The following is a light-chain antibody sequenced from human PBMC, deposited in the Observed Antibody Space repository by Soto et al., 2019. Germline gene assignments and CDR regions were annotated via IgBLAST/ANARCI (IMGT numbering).Light chain of an antibody. V-gene: IGKV3-15*01. CDR1: QSVHTY. CDR3: QQYNNWPMLT. Sequence: EIGMTQSPATLSLSPGERATLSCRASQSVHTYLAWYQQKPGQAPRLLIYGASARATGFPARFSASGSGTEFTLIISSLQPEDSAVYYCQQYNNWPMLTFGGGTKVEVK. J-gene: IGKJ4*01. CDR2: GAS.